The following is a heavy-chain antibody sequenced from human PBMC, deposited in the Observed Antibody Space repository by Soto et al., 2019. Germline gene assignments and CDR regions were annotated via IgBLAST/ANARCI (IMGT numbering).Heavy chain of an antibody. CDR3: ARGLRFWEWSFDAFDI. CDR1: VGSISSYY. J-gene: IGHJ3*02. D-gene: IGHD3-3*01. Sequence: SESLSLTATVSVGSISSYYWSWIRQTPGKGLEWIGYIYYSGSTNYNPSLKIRVTISVDTSKNQFSLKLSSVTAADTAVYYCARGLRFWEWSFDAFDIWGQGTMVTVS. CDR2: IYYSGST. V-gene: IGHV4-59*01.